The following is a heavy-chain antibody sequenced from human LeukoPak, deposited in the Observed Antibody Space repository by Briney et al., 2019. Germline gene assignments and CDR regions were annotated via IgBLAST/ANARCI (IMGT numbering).Heavy chain of an antibody. D-gene: IGHD4-11*01. CDR2: ISSSSSTI. J-gene: IGHJ6*03. CDR3: ARCGLQYGYYYYYMDV. V-gene: IGHV3-48*04. Sequence: GGSLRLSCAASGFTFSSYSMNWVRQAPGKGLEWVSYISSSSSTIYYADSVKGRFTISRDNAKNSLYLQMNSLRAEDTAVYYCARCGLQYGYYYYYMDVWGKGTTVTVSS. CDR1: GFTFSSYS.